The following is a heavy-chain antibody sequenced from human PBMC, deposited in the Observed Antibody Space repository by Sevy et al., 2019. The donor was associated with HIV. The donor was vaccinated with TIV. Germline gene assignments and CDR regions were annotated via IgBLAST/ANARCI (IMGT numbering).Heavy chain of an antibody. CDR3: ARAEQVTMLVVFGGLYFDS. D-gene: IGHD3-22*01. CDR1: GFTFSRYW. J-gene: IGHJ4*02. V-gene: IGHV3-7*01. CDR2: IKQDESEK. Sequence: GGSLRLSCAASGFTFSRYWMTWVRQAPGKGLEWVANIKQDESEKYYVDCVKGRFTISRDNAKNSLYLQMNSLRADDTTVYYCARAEQVTMLVVFGGLYFDSWGQGTLVTVSS.